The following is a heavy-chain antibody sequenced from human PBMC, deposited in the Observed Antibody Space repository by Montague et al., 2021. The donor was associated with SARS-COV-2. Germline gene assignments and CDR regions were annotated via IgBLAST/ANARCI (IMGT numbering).Heavy chain of an antibody. Sequence: SLRLSCAASGFTFSDYYMFWIRQSPGKGLEYISYISGSTYTNYADSVKGRFTISRDNTKDSLFLQMNSLRAEDTAVYYCARGGSGYDSPLEYWCQGALVTVSS. J-gene: IGHJ4*02. D-gene: IGHD6-25*01. CDR3: ARGGSGYDSPLEY. CDR2: ISGSTYT. CDR1: GFTFSDYY. V-gene: IGHV3-11*06.